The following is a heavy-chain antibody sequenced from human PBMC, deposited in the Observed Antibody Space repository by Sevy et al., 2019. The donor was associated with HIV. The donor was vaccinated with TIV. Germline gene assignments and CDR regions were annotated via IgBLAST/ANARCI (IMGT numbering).Heavy chain of an antibody. CDR3: AKDVVSGPFSDYYMDV. Sequence: GGSLRLSCAASGFTFSSFGMHWVRQAPGKGLEWVAVISDDGSNKDYADSVKGRFTISRDNSKITLYLQMNSLRAEDMAVYYCAKDVVSGPFSDYYMDVWGKRTTVTVSS. CDR2: ISDDGSNK. CDR1: GFTFSSFG. J-gene: IGHJ6*03. V-gene: IGHV3-30*18. D-gene: IGHD2-15*01.